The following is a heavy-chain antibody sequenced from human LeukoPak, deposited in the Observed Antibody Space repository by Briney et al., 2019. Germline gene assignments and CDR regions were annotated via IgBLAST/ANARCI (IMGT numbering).Heavy chain of an antibody. CDR1: GFTVSSNY. J-gene: IGHJ4*02. CDR3: ARKRIAAAGDDEGFDC. Sequence: GGSLRLSCAASGFTVSSNYMSWVRQAPGKGLEWVSVIYSGGSTYYADSVKGRFTISRDNSKNTLYHQMNSLRAEDTAVYYCARKRIAAAGDDEGFDCWGQGTLVTVSS. V-gene: IGHV3-53*01. CDR2: IYSGGST. D-gene: IGHD6-13*01.